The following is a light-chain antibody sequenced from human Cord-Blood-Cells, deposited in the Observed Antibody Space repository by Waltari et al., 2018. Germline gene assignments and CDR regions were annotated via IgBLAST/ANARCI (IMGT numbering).Light chain of an antibody. CDR2: EDN. CDR3: QSYDSSNQV. V-gene: IGLV6-57*03. CDR1: SGSIASNS. J-gene: IGLJ3*02. Sequence: NFMLTQPHSVSESPGKTVTISCTRSSGSIASNSVQWYQQRPVSAPTTVIYEDNQRPSGVPDRFSGSIDSSSNSASLTISGLKTEDEADYYCQSYDSSNQVFGGGTKLTVL.